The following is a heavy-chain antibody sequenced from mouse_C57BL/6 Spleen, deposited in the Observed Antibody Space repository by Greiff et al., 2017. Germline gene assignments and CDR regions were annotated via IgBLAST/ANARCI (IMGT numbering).Heavy chain of an antibody. CDR1: GYTFTSYW. CDR3: ARIFRGSSPYAMDY. D-gene: IGHD1-1*01. V-gene: IGHV1-55*01. Sequence: QVQLQQPGAELVKPGASVKMSCTASGYTFTSYWITWVKQRPGQGLEWIGDIYPGSGSTNYNEKFKSKATLTVDTSSSTAYMQLSSLTSEDSAVYYCARIFRGSSPYAMDYWGQGTSVTVSS. J-gene: IGHJ4*01. CDR2: IYPGSGST.